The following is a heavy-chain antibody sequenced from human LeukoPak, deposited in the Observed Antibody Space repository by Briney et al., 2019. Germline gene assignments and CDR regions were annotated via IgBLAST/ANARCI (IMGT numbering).Heavy chain of an antibody. Sequence: QPGGSLRLSCAASGFTFSSYGMHWVRQAPGKGLEWVAVISYDGSNKYYADSVKGRFTISRDNSKNTLYLQTNSLRAEDTAVYYCARGGGLDVWGQGATVTVSS. J-gene: IGHJ6*02. CDR2: ISYDGSNK. CDR1: GFTFSSYG. CDR3: ARGGGLDV. V-gene: IGHV3-30*03. D-gene: IGHD3-16*01.